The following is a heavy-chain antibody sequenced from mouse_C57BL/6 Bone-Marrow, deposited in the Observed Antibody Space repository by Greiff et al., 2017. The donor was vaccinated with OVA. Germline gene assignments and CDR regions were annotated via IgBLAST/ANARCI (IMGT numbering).Heavy chain of an antibody. D-gene: IGHD1-1*02. Sequence: QVQLKESGAELARPGASVKLSCKASGYTFTSYGISWVKQRTGQGLEWIGEIYPRSGNTYYNEKFKGKATLTADKSSSTAYMELRSLTSEYTAVYFCARQGVARNWYFDVWGTGTTVTVSS. CDR1: GYTFTSYG. CDR3: ARQGVARNWYFDV. J-gene: IGHJ1*03. V-gene: IGHV1-81*01. CDR2: IYPRSGNT.